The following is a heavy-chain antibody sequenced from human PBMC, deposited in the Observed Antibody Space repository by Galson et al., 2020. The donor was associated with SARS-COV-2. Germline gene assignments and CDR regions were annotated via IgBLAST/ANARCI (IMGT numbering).Heavy chain of an antibody. CDR2: IDPSDSYT. J-gene: IGHJ5*02. V-gene: IGHV5-10-1*01. D-gene: IGHD2-2*01. CDR3: ARRYCTSTSCFLGWFDP. Sequence: GESLKISCKGSGYRFTSYWISWVRQMPGKGLEWMGRIDPSDSYTKYSPSFQGHVTFSADKSISTAYLQWGSLEASDTAMYYCARRYCTSTSCFLGWFDPWGQGTLVTVST. CDR1: GYRFTSYW.